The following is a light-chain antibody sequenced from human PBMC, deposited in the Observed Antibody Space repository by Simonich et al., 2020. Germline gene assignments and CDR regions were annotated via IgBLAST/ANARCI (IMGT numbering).Light chain of an antibody. CDR3: NSRDSSGNHLVV. J-gene: IGLJ2*01. Sequence: SSELTQDPAVSVALGQTVRITCQGDSLRSYYASWYQQKPGQAPVLVIYGKNNWPSGIPDRFSGSSSGNTASLTITGAQAEDEADYYCNSRDSSGNHLVVFGGGTKLTVL. V-gene: IGLV3-19*01. CDR2: GKN. CDR1: SLRSYY.